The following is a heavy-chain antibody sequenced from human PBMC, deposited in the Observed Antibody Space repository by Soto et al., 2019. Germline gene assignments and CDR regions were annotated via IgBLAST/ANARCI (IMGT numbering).Heavy chain of an antibody. J-gene: IGHJ5*02. D-gene: IGHD6-19*01. CDR1: GASISSVGYY. Sequence: SETLSLTCTVSGASISSVGYYWSWIRQHPGKGLEWIGYIYYSGSTYYNPSLKSRVTISVDTSKNQFSLKLSSVTAADTAVYYCARDRAGTGWFDPWGQGTRVTVSS. CDR2: IYYSGST. CDR3: ARDRAGTGWFDP. V-gene: IGHV4-31*03.